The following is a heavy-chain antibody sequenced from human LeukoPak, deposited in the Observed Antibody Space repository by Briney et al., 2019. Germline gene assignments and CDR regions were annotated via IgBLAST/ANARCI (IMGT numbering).Heavy chain of an antibody. CDR3: AREWVAYCGGDCYSTYFDY. J-gene: IGHJ4*02. CDR1: GYTFTSYG. Sequence: ASVKVSCKASGYTFTSYGISWVRQAPGQGLEWMGWISAYNGNTNYAQKLQGRVTMTTDTSTSTAYVELRSLRSDDTAVYYCAREWVAYCGGDCYSTYFDYWGQGTLVTVSS. D-gene: IGHD2-21*02. V-gene: IGHV1-18*01. CDR2: ISAYNGNT.